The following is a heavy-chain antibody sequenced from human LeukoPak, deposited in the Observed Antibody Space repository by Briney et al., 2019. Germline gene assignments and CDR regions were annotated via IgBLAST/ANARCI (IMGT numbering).Heavy chain of an antibody. CDR1: GGSISSYY. Sequence: PSETLSLTCTVSGGSISSYYWSWIRQPPGKGLEWIGYIYYSGSTNYNPSLKSRVTISVDTPKNQFSLKLSSVTAADTAVYYCARAYGQDHFDYWGQGTLVTVSS. J-gene: IGHJ4*02. CDR3: ARAYGQDHFDY. D-gene: IGHD4-17*01. CDR2: IYYSGST. V-gene: IGHV4-59*01.